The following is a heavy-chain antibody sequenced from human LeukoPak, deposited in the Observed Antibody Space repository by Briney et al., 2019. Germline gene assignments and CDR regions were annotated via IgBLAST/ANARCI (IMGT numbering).Heavy chain of an antibody. J-gene: IGHJ4*02. D-gene: IGHD2-21*02. CDR2: IGSTSHFR. CDR1: GLTFSNYS. CDR3: ARSCDGDCYSDY. Sequence: GGSLRLSCAASGLTFSNYSMNWVRQAPGKGLEWVSSIGSTSHFRYYADSLKGRVTISRDNAKNSLYLQMSSLRVEDTAVYYCARSCDGDCYSDYWGQGTLVTVSS. V-gene: IGHV3-21*01.